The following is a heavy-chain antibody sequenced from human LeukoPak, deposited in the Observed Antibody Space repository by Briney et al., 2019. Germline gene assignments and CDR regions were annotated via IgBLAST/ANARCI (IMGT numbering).Heavy chain of an antibody. J-gene: IGHJ1*01. CDR3: VKDDAWGRYKD. CDR1: GFTFDDYA. V-gene: IGHV3-23*01. Sequence: PGGSLRLSCAASGFTFDDYAMHWVRQAPGKGLEWVSGISPSGGITYYTDSVKGRFTISRDNSKNTVSLQMNSLRGDDTAVYYCVKDDAWGRYKDWGQGTLVTVSS. CDR2: ISPSGGIT. D-gene: IGHD3-16*01.